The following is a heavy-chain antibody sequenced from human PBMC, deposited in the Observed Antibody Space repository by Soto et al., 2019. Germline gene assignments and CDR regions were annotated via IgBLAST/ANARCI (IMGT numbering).Heavy chain of an antibody. D-gene: IGHD3-16*01. V-gene: IGHV3-23*01. Sequence: EVQLLQSGGGLVQPGGSLRLSCAASGFTFRSYDMSWVRQAPGKGLEWVSGINGRGETYYADSVRGRFTISRDKSNDTLYLELNSLRVDDAAVYYCAKDRWGADVYVDSWGQGTLVTVSS. CDR2: INGRGET. CDR3: AKDRWGADVYVDS. CDR1: GFTFRSYD. J-gene: IGHJ4*02.